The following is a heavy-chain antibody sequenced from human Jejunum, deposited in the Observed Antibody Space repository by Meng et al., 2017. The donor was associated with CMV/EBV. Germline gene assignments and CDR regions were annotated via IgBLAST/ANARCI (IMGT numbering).Heavy chain of an antibody. CDR2: MNANSGKT. V-gene: IGHV1-8*01. D-gene: IGHD6-13*01. J-gene: IGHJ6*02. CDR3: ARKQIAVEAGGTKAKYYYYGLDI. Sequence: INWVRLATGQGIEWMGWMNANSGKTGYAQKFQGRVSMNRDTSTSTAYMEMSSLRSEDTAVYFCARKQIAVEAGGTKAKYYYYGLDIWGQGTTVTVSS.